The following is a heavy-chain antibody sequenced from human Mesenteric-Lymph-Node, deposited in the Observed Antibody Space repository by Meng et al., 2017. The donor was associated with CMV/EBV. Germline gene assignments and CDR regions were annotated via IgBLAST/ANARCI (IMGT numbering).Heavy chain of an antibody. V-gene: IGHV3-23*01. CDR3: AKDHTPGNGRFDPFHV. J-gene: IGHJ3*01. Sequence: GGSLRLSCAASGFTFSNYAMSWVRQAPGKGLEWVSSIHGGGAGTYFADSVKGRFTISRDDSNDTLYLQMNSLRAEDTAVYYCAKDHTPGNGRFDPFHVWGQGTMVTVSS. D-gene: IGHD1-1*01. CDR1: GFTFSNYA. CDR2: IHGGGAGT.